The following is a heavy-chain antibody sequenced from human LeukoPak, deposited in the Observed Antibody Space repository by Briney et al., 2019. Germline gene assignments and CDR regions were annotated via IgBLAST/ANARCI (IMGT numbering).Heavy chain of an antibody. CDR2: ISASGGST. J-gene: IGHJ4*02. Sequence: GGSLRLSCAASGFTFSSYAMSWVRQAPGKGLEWVSGISASGGSTYYADSVKGRFTISRDNSKNTVHLQMTTLRVDDTAVYYCAKDPPSYSWNYIKYFDSWGQGTLVTVSS. D-gene: IGHD1-1*01. CDR3: AKDPPSYSWNYIKYFDS. V-gene: IGHV3-23*01. CDR1: GFTFSSYA.